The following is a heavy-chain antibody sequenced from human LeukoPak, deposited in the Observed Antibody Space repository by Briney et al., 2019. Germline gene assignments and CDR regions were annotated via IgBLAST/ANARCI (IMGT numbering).Heavy chain of an antibody. J-gene: IGHJ4*02. CDR3: AKDWVVRGVISY. CDR1: GFTFIRYD. Sequence: GGSLRLSCAASGFTFIRYDMHWVRQAPGKGLEWVAVISFDGSNKYYADSVKGRFTISRDNSKNTLYLEMNSLRDEDTAVYYCAKDWVVRGVISYWGQGTLVTVSS. V-gene: IGHV3-30*18. CDR2: ISFDGSNK. D-gene: IGHD3-10*01.